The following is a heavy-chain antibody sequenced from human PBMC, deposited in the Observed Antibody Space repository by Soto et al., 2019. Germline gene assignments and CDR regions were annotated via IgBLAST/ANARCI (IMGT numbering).Heavy chain of an antibody. CDR3: ARDGAVAGNTNFDY. D-gene: IGHD6-19*01. J-gene: IGHJ4*02. CDR2: INAGNGKT. Sequence: GASVKVSCKASGYTFTNYAIHWVRQGPGQRLEWMGWINAGNGKTKYSQKFQGRVTITRDTPASTAYMELSSLRSEDTAVYYCARDGAVAGNTNFDYWGQGTLVTVSS. CDR1: GYTFTNYA. V-gene: IGHV1-3*01.